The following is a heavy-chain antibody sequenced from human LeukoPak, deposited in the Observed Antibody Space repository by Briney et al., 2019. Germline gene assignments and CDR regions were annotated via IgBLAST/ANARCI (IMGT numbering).Heavy chain of an antibody. CDR1: GGTFSSYA. CDR3: AREYSSSSGTYYYYYGMDV. J-gene: IGHJ6*02. Sequence: ASVKVSCKASGGTFSSYAISWVRQAPGQGLEWMGIINPSGGSTSYAQKFQGRVTMTRDTSTSTVYMELSSLRSEDTAVYYCAREYSSSSGTYYYYYGMDVWGQGTTVTVSS. V-gene: IGHV1-46*01. D-gene: IGHD6-6*01. CDR2: INPSGGST.